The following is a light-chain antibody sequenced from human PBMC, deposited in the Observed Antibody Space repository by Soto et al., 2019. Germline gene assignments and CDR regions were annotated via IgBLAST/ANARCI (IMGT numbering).Light chain of an antibody. J-gene: IGKJ2*01. CDR2: GAS. Sequence: DLQMPQSPSSLSAAVGDRVTITCRASQSIARFLNWYQQKPGEVPKLLLFGASYLRSGVPSRFSGSGSGTHFALTITSLQPEDFATYFCQQSHIAPYTFGQGTNL. CDR1: QSIARF. CDR3: QQSHIAPYT. V-gene: IGKV1-39*01.